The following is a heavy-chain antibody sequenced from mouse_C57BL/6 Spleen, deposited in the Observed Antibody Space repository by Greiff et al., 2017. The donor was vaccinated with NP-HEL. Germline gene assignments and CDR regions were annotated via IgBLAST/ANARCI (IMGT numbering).Heavy chain of an antibody. CDR1: GFTFSDYG. Sequence: EVKLVESGGGLVKPGGSLKLSCAASGFTFSDYGMHWVRQAPEKGLEWVAYISSGSSTIYYADTVKGRFTISRDNAKNTLFLQMTSLRAEDTAMYYCARPSPSYWYVDGGGTGTTVTVAS. V-gene: IGHV5-17*01. CDR2: ISSGSSTI. CDR3: ARPSPSYWYVDG. J-gene: IGHJ1*03.